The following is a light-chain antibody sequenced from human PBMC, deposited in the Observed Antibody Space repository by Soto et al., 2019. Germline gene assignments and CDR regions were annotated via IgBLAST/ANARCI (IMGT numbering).Light chain of an antibody. J-gene: IGKJ2*01. CDR1: QSVSSNY. Sequence: EIVLTQYPGTVYLSPGERATLSCRASQSVSSNYLAWYQQKPGQTPRLLIYGASSRATGIPDRFSGSGSGTDFTLTISRLEPEDFAVYYCQQYGSSPYTFGQGTKLEIK. V-gene: IGKV3-20*01. CDR3: QQYGSSPYT. CDR2: GAS.